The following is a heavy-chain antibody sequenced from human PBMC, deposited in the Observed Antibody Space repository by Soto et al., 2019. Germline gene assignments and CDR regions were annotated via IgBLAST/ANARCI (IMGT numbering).Heavy chain of an antibody. CDR1: GFSFSTYG. CDR2: ISYDGSNK. D-gene: IGHD4-17*01. Sequence: GGSLRLSCAASGFSFSTYGMHWVRQAPGKGLEWVAVISYDGSNKYYADSVKGRFTISRDNSKNTLYLQMNSLRAEDTAVYYFAKSVTTSPLADYYYYGMDVWGQGTTVTVSS. J-gene: IGHJ6*02. CDR3: AKSVTTSPLADYYYYGMDV. V-gene: IGHV3-30*18.